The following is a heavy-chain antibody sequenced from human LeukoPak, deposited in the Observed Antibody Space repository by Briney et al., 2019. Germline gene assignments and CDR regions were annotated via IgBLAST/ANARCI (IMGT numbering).Heavy chain of an antibody. J-gene: IGHJ6*03. CDR3: ARRGGYSGYRYYYYMDV. V-gene: IGHV1-2*02. CDR1: GYTFTSYA. CDR2: INPNSGGT. Sequence: ASVKVSCKASGYTFTSYAMNWVRQAPGQGLEWMGWINPNSGGTNYAQKFQGRVTMTRDTSISTAYMELSGLRSEDTAVYYCARRGGYSGYRYYYYMDVWGKGTTVTVSS. D-gene: IGHD5-12*01.